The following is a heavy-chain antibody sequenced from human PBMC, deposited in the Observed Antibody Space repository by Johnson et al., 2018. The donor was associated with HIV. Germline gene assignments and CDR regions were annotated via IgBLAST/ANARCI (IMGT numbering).Heavy chain of an antibody. CDR1: GFTFSSYG. J-gene: IGHJ3*02. CDR3: AREELEPDVFDI. V-gene: IGHV3-30*02. Sequence: QVQLVESGGGVVQPGKSLRLSCAASGFTFSSYGMHWVRQTPCKGLEWVAFTRFDGSKKYYADSVKGRFTISRDNSKNTLYLQMNSPRAEDTAVYYCAREELEPDVFDIWGQGTMVTVSS. D-gene: IGHD1-1*01. CDR2: TRFDGSKK.